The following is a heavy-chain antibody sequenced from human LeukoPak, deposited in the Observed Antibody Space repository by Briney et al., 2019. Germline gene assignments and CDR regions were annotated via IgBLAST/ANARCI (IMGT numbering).Heavy chain of an antibody. Sequence: GASVKVSCKASGYTFTSYGISWVRQAPGQGLEWMGWISAYNGNTNYAQKLQGKVTMTIDTSTSTAYMELRSLRSDDTAVYYCARDTEYDRGVAFDIWGQGTMVTVSS. CDR3: ARDTEYDRGVAFDI. CDR1: GYTFTSYG. J-gene: IGHJ3*02. D-gene: IGHD3-22*01. V-gene: IGHV1-18*01. CDR2: ISAYNGNT.